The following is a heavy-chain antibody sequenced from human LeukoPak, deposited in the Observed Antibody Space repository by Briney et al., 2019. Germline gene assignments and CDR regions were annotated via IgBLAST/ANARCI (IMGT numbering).Heavy chain of an antibody. CDR2: IYTSGST. CDR1: GGSISSGSYY. Sequence: PSETLSLTCTVSGGSISSGSYYWSWIRQPAGKGLEWIGRIYTSGSTNYNPSLKSRVTISVDTSKNQFSLKLSSVTAADTAVYYCARYTVSGDYYYMDVWGKGTTVTISS. CDR3: ARYTVSGDYYYMDV. J-gene: IGHJ6*03. V-gene: IGHV4-61*02. D-gene: IGHD3-10*01.